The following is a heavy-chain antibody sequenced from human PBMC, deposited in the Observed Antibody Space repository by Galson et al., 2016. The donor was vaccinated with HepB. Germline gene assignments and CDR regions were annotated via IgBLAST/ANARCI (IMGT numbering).Heavy chain of an antibody. CDR2: SVPIFGTS. Sequence: SVKVSCKASGSFFSTYAVTWMRQAPGHGLEWVGGSVPIFGTSNYAQNFQGRVTITTDESMSTAYMELSSLTSEDTAVYYCAAHCTTTTCPSKLVGFFFYYYAMDVWGQGTTVTVSS. J-gene: IGHJ6*02. CDR3: AAHCTTTTCPSKLVGFFFYYYAMDV. V-gene: IGHV1-69*05. CDR1: GSFFSTYA. D-gene: IGHD2-2*01.